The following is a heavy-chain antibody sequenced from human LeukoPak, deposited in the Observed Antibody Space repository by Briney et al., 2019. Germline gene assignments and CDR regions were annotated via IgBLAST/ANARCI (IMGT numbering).Heavy chain of an antibody. CDR3: ARELFPSSIKPYNWFDP. CDR2: IYTSGST. Sequence: PSETLSLTCTVSGGSISSYYWSWIRQPAGKGLEWIGRIYTSGSTNYNPSLKGRVTMSVDTSKNQFSLKLSSVTAADTAVYYCARELFPSSIKPYNWFDPWGQGTLVTVSS. J-gene: IGHJ5*02. V-gene: IGHV4-4*07. D-gene: IGHD6-13*01. CDR1: GGSISSYY.